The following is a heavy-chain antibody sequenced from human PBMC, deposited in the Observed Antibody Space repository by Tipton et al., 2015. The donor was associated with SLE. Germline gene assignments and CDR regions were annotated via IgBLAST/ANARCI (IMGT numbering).Heavy chain of an antibody. V-gene: IGHV1-46*01. CDR2: INPSGGST. J-gene: IGHJ2*01. Sequence: QVQLVQSGPEVKKPGASVKVSCKASGYTFTSYYMHWVRQAPGQGLEWMGIINPSGGSTSYAQKFQGRVTMTRDTSTSTVYMELSSLRSEDTAVYYCARDLGTSVGHWYFDLWGRGTLVTVSS. CDR1: GYTFTSYY. D-gene: IGHD2-2*01. CDR3: ARDLGTSVGHWYFDL.